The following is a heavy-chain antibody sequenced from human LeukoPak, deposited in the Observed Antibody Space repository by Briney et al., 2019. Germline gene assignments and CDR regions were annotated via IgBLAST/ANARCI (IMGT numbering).Heavy chain of an antibody. J-gene: IGHJ4*02. V-gene: IGHV3-23*01. CDR2: TSGSGGST. Sequence: PGRSLRLSCAASGFTFSSYAMSWVRQAPGKGLEWVSATSGSGGSTYYADSVKGRFTISRDNSKNTLYLQMNSLRAEDTAVYYCADGLIYDSSGYYLGDYWGQGTLVTVSS. CDR1: GFTFSSYA. CDR3: ADGLIYDSSGYYLGDY. D-gene: IGHD3-22*01.